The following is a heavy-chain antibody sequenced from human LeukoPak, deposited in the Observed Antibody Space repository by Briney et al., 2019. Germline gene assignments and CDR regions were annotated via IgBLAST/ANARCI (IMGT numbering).Heavy chain of an antibody. J-gene: IGHJ5*02. CDR1: GGFLNIHA. CDR3: AMYVWGSVRRWRNWFDP. D-gene: IGHD3-16*01. CDR2: IIPVLGAA. V-gene: IGHV1-69*13. Sequence: SVKVSCKASGGFLNIHAITWVRQAPGEGLEWLGGIIPVLGAAHSAQSFQGRVTITADESTSTAYMEMSSLRSEDTAVYYCAMYVWGSVRRWRNWFDPWGQGTLVTVSS.